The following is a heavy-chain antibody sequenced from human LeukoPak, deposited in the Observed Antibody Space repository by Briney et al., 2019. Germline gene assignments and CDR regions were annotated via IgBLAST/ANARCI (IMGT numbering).Heavy chain of an antibody. CDR3: ASKWELLNYWYFDL. CDR1: GFTFSSYA. D-gene: IGHD1-26*01. V-gene: IGHV3-30*04. Sequence: GGSLRLSCAASGFTFSSYAMHWVRQAPGKGLEWVAVISYDGSNKKYADSVKGRFTISRDNAKNSLYLQMNSLRAEDTAVYYCASKWELLNYWYFDLWGRGTLVTVSS. J-gene: IGHJ2*01. CDR2: ISYDGSNK.